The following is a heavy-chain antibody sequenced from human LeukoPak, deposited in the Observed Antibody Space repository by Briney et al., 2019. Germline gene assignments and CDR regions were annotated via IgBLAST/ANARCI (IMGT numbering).Heavy chain of an antibody. D-gene: IGHD3-10*01. Sequence: GGSLRLSCAASGFTFSSYVTSWVRQAPGKGLEWVSAIRGTGDTYYVDSVKGRLTISRDNSKNTLYLEMNSLRAEDTAVYYCAKGFGWSFDLWGRGTLVTVSS. CDR2: IRGTGDT. V-gene: IGHV3-23*01. J-gene: IGHJ2*01. CDR1: GFTFSSYV. CDR3: AKGFGWSFDL.